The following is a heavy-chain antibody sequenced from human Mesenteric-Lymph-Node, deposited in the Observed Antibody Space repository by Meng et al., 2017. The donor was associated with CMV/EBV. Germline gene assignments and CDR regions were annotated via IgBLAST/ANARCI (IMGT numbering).Heavy chain of an antibody. Sequence: GESLKISCAASGFTFSSYGMHWVRQAPGKGLVWVSRINSDGSSTSYADSVKGRFTISRDNAKNTLYLQMNSLRAEDTAVYYCARDTPYCGGDCYYDYWGQGTLVTVSS. D-gene: IGHD2-21*01. CDR3: ARDTPYCGGDCYYDY. CDR1: GFTFSSYG. V-gene: IGHV3-74*01. CDR2: INSDGSST. J-gene: IGHJ4*02.